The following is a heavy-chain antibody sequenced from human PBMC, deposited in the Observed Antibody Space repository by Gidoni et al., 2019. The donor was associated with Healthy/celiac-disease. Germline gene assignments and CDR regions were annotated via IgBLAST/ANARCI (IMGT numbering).Heavy chain of an antibody. CDR1: GGTFSSYA. J-gene: IGHJ6*02. CDR3: ALLALGYSSANYYYGMDV. Sequence: QVQLVQSGAEVKKPGSSVKVSCKASGGTFSSYAISWVRQAPGQGLEWMGGIIPIFGTANYAQKFQGRVTITADESTSTAYMELSSLRSEDTAVYYCALLALGYSSANYYYGMDVWGQGTTVTVSS. V-gene: IGHV1-69*01. CDR2: IIPIFGTA. D-gene: IGHD6-19*01.